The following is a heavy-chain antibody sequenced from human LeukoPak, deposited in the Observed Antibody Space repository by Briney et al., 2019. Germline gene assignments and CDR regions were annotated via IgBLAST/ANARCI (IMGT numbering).Heavy chain of an antibody. CDR3: ARGSRGYSYG. J-gene: IGHJ4*02. V-gene: IGHV4-31*03. CDR2: IYYSGST. D-gene: IGHD5-18*01. CDR1: GGSISSGAYH. Sequence: PSQTLSLTCTVSGGSISSGAYHWSWIRQHPGKGLEWIGYIYYSGSTYYNPSLKSRVTVSMDTSKNQFSLKLTSVTAADTAVYYCARGSRGYSYGWGQGTLVTVSS.